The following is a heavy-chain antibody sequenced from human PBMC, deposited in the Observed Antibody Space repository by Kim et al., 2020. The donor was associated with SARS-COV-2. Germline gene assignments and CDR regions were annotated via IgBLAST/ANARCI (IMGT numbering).Heavy chain of an antibody. Sequence: GESLKISCKGSGYSFTSYWISWVRQMPGKGLEWMGRIDPSDSYTNYSPSFQGHVTISADKSISTAYLQWSSLKASDTAMYYCASTGTYYYDSSGYYFDYWGQGTLVTVSS. D-gene: IGHD3-22*01. CDR3: ASTGTYYYDSSGYYFDY. CDR2: IDPSDSYT. J-gene: IGHJ4*02. CDR1: GYSFTSYW. V-gene: IGHV5-10-1*01.